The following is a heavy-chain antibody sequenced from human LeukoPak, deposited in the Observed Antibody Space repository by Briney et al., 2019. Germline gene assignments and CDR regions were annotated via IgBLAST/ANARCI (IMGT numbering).Heavy chain of an antibody. CDR2: IKQDGSEK. D-gene: IGHD3-22*01. Sequence: GGSLRLSCEVSGFTSSTYTMNWVRQAPGKGLEWVANIKQDGSEKKYVDSVKGRFTISRDNAKKSLYLQMNSLRAEDTAVYYCARGKYDSSGYPLLGFDYWGQGTLVTVSS. CDR3: ARGKYDSSGYPLLGFDY. J-gene: IGHJ4*02. CDR1: GFTSSTYT. V-gene: IGHV3-7*01.